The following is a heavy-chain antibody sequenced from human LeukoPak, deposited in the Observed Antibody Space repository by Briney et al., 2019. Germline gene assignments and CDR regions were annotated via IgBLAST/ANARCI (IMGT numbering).Heavy chain of an antibody. J-gene: IGHJ4*02. CDR3: ARDSYGWLYSLFPFDY. D-gene: IGHD3-9*01. CDR1: GYTFTGYY. Sequence: GASVKVSCKASGYTFTGYYMHWVRQAPGQGLEWMGRINPNSGGTNYAQKLQGRVTMTTDTSTSTAYMELRSLRSDDTAVYYCARDSYGWLYSLFPFDYWGQGTLVTVSS. V-gene: IGHV1-2*06. CDR2: INPNSGGT.